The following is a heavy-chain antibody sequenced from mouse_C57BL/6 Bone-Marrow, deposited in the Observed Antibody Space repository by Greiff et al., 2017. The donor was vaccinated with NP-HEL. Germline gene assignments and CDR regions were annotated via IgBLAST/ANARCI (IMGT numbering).Heavy chain of an antibody. CDR3: TYYGSSNDWYFDV. CDR2: IDPENGDT. CDR1: GFNIKDDY. D-gene: IGHD1-1*01. V-gene: IGHV14-4*01. J-gene: IGHJ1*03. Sequence: VQLQQSGAELVRPGASVKLSCTASGFNIKDDYMHWVKQRPEQGLEWIGWIDPENGDTEYASKFQGKATITADTSSDTAYLQLRSLTSGDTAVYYCTYYGSSNDWYFDVWGTGTTVTVSS.